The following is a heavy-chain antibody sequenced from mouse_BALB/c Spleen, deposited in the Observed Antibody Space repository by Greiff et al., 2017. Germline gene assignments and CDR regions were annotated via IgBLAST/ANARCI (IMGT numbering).Heavy chain of an antibody. CDR2: SRNKANDYTT. CDR1: GFTFSDFY. Sequence: EVKLMESGGGLVQPGGSLRLSCATSGFTFSDFYMEWVRQPPGKRLEWIAASRNKANDYTTEYSASVKGRFIVSRDTSQSILYLQMNALRAEDTAIYCCARDADRYAWFAYWGQGTLVTVSA. V-gene: IGHV7-1*02. D-gene: IGHD2-14*01. J-gene: IGHJ3*01. CDR3: ARDADRYAWFAY.